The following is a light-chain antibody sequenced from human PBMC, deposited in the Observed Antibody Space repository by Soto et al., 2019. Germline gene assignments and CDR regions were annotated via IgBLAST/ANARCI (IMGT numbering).Light chain of an antibody. Sequence: EIVVTQSPATLSSSPGERATLSCGASQTVSSSYLAWYQQKPGLAPRLLIYDASNRATGIPYRFSGSGYGTDFTLTISRLEPEECAGYYCQHYDSPPYTFGQGTKLEIK. V-gene: IGKV3D-20*01. CDR3: QHYDSPPYT. CDR2: DAS. J-gene: IGKJ2*01. CDR1: QTVSSSY.